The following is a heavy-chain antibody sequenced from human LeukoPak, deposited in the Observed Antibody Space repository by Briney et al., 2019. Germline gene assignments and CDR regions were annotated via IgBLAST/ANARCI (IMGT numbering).Heavy chain of an antibody. J-gene: IGHJ4*02. D-gene: IGHD5-24*01. CDR2: IYGDGNI. V-gene: IGHV3-53*01. CDR3: ARGAGYNYPYYFDY. CDR1: GFTVSSNY. Sequence: PGGSLRLSCAASGFTVSSNYMNWVRQAPGEGLEWVSVIYGDGNIYYADSVKGRFTISRDNSKNTLYLQMNSLRAEDTAVYYCARGAGYNYPYYFDYWGQGTLVTVSS.